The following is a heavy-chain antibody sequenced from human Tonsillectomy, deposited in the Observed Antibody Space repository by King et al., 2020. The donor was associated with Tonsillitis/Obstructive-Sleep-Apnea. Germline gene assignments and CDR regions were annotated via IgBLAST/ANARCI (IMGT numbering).Heavy chain of an antibody. CDR1: GGSISSNY. CDR2: IYYSGNT. Sequence: QLQESGPGLVKPSETLSLTCTVSGGSISSNYWSWIRQPPGKGLDWIGYIYYSGNTNYNPSLKSRVTISVDMSKNQFSLKLSSVSAADAAVYYCAKHPDGDCSGGSCRYGLDVWGQGTTVTVSS. CDR3: AKHPDGDCSGGSCRYGLDV. V-gene: IGHV4-59*08. J-gene: IGHJ6*02. D-gene: IGHD2-15*01.